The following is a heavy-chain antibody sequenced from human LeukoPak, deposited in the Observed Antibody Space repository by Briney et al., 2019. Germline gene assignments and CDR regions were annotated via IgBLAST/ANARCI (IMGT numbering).Heavy chain of an antibody. Sequence: PGGSLRLSCAASGFTVSSMYMSWVRQAPGKGLEWVSVIYGGGSTFYADSVKGRFTISRDNSKNTLYLQMNSLRAEDTAIYYCARDNYSGSRYFDHWGQGTLVTVSS. V-gene: IGHV3-53*01. CDR2: IYGGGST. J-gene: IGHJ4*03. CDR1: GFTVSSMY. CDR3: ARDNYSGSRYFDH. D-gene: IGHD1-26*01.